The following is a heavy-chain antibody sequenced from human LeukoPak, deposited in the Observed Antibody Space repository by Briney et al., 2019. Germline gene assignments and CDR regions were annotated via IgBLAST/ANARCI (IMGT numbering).Heavy chain of an antibody. V-gene: IGHV3-23*01. Sequence: PGGSLRLSCVAPGFAFSTFPMSWVRQAPGKGLEWVSAVSGSGGDTVYLESAKGRVTISRDNSKKTLYLQMNSLRVDDTAVYYCAKGGASVTDAPHGDVVTTTLDGFDLWGQGTMVIVSS. CDR2: VSGSGGDT. CDR1: GFAFSTFP. D-gene: IGHD4-17*01. J-gene: IGHJ3*01. CDR3: AKGGASVTDAPHGDVVTTTLDGFDL.